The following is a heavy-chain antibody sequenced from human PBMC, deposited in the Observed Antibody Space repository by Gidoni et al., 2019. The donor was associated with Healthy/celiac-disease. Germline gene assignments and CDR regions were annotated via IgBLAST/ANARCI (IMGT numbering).Heavy chain of an antibody. CDR2: IIPIFGTA. CDR1: GGTFSSYA. J-gene: IGHJ6*02. D-gene: IGHD1-26*01. Sequence: QVQLVQSGAEVKKPGSSVKVSCKASGGTFSSYAISWVRQAPGQGLEWMGGIIPIFGTANYAQKFQGRVTITADESTSTAYMELSSLRSEDTAVYYCARHLMHEWELSDYYYGMDVWGQGTTVTVSS. V-gene: IGHV1-69*01. CDR3: ARHLMHEWELSDYYYGMDV.